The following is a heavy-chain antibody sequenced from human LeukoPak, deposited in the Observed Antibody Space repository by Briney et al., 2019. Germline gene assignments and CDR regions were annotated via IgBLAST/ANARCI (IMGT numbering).Heavy chain of an antibody. V-gene: IGHV3-23*01. CDR1: GFTFSSYA. CDR3: SKAVRGVKAVGFDY. J-gene: IGHJ4*02. Sequence: GGSLRLSCAASGFTFSSYAMSWVRQAPGKGLEWVSAISGSGGSTYYADSVKGRFTISRDNSKNTLYLQMNSLRAEDTAVYYCSKAVRGVKAVGFDYWGQGTLVTVSS. CDR2: ISGSGGST. D-gene: IGHD3-10*01.